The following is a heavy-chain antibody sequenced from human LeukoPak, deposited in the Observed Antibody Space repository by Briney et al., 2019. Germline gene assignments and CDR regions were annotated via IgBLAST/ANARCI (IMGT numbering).Heavy chain of an antibody. CDR2: IIPILGIA. D-gene: IGHD3-22*01. V-gene: IGHV1-69*04. Sequence: SVKVSCKASGGTFSRYAISWVRQAPGQGLEWMGRIIPILGIANYAQKFQGRVTITADKSTSTAYMELSSLRSEDTAVYYCARSYYDSSGYYYYWGQGTLVTVSS. J-gene: IGHJ4*02. CDR1: GGTFSRYA. CDR3: ARSYYDSSGYYYY.